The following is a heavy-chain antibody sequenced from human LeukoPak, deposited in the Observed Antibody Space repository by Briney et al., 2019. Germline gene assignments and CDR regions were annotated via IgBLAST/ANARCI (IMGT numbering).Heavy chain of an antibody. CDR3: ARGLPGYYDTSGYYYDY. J-gene: IGHJ4*02. CDR1: GGSFSGYY. D-gene: IGHD3-22*01. V-gene: IGHV4-34*01. Sequence: SETLSLTCAVYGGSFSGYYWSWIRQPPGKGLEWIGEINHRGSTNYNPSLKSRVTISVDSSKDQFSLRLSSVTAADTAVYFCARGLPGYYDTSGYYYDYWGQGTLVTVSS. CDR2: INHRGST.